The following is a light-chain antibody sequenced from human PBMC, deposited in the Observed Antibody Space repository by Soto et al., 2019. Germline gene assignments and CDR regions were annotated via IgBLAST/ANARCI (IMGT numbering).Light chain of an antibody. J-gene: IGKJ2*01. V-gene: IGKV1-39*01. CDR3: QQSYSTPPYT. Sequence: DIQMTQSPSSLSASVGDRVTITCRASQSISSYLNWYQQKPGKAPKVLIYAASNLQSGVPSRFSGGGSGTDFTLTISSLQPEDFATYYCQQSYSTPPYTFGQGTKVDIK. CDR2: AAS. CDR1: QSISSY.